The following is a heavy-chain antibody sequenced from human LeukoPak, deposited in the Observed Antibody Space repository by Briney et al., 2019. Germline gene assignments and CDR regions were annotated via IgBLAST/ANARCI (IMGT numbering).Heavy chain of an antibody. CDR2: INPNSGGT. V-gene: IGHV1-2*02. J-gene: IGHJ4*02. CDR1: GYTFTGYY. D-gene: IGHD3-22*01. Sequence: ASVKVSCKASGYTFTGYYMHWVRQAPGQGLEWMGWINPNSGGTNYAQKFQGRVTMTRDTSISTAYMELSRLRSDDTAVYYCARERASSYYYDSSGYPDYWGQGTLVTVSS. CDR3: ARERASSYYYDSSGYPDY.